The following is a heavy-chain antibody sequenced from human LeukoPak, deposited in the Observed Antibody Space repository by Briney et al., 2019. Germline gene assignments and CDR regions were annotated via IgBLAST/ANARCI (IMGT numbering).Heavy chain of an antibody. V-gene: IGHV1-46*01. CDR2: INPSGGST. D-gene: IGHD3-9*01. CDR1: GYTFTSYY. J-gene: IGHJ4*02. Sequence: GASVKVSCKASGYTFTSYYMHWVRQAPGQGLEWMGIINPSGGSTSYAQKFQGRVTMTRDMSTSTVYMELSSLRSEDTAVYYCARSPPYFDWLYVYYFDYWGQAALVTVSS. CDR3: ARSPPYFDWLYVYYFDY.